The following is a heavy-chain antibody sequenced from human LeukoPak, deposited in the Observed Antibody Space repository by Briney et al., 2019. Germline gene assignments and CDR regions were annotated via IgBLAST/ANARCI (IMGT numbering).Heavy chain of an antibody. CDR2: IHHSGRA. D-gene: IGHD6-13*01. J-gene: IGHJ5*02. Sequence: SETLSLTCSVSGGSIRSNFWTWIRRPPGKGLEWIGYIHHSGRANYNPSLKSRLTMSVDTSNNQLSLKLSSVSAADTAIYYCATVREALGAADTWFDHWGHGTLVTVSS. CDR1: GGSIRSNF. CDR3: ATVREALGAADTWFDH. V-gene: IGHV4-59*01.